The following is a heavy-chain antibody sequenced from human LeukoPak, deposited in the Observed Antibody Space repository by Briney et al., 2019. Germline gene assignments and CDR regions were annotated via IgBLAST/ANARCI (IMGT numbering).Heavy chain of an antibody. CDR2: IIPIFGTA. CDR3: ARAGSYYPYFDY. J-gene: IGHJ4*02. CDR1: GGTFSSYA. D-gene: IGHD1-26*01. V-gene: IGHV1-69*13. Sequence: GASVKVSCKASGGTFSSYAISWVRQAPGQGLEWMGGIIPIFGTANYAQKFRGRVTITADESTSTAYMELSSLRSEDTAIYYCARAGSYYPYFDYWGQGTLVTVSS.